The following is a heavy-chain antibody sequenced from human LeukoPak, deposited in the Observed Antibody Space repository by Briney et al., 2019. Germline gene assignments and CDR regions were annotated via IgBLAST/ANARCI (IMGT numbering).Heavy chain of an antibody. J-gene: IGHJ4*02. CDR3: ARGWFGELFPQPFDY. CDR2: IIPIFGTA. D-gene: IGHD3-10*01. CDR1: GYTFTSYG. V-gene: IGHV1-69*13. Sequence: GASVKVSCKASGYTFTSYGISWVRQAPGQGLEWMGGIIPIFGTANYAQKFQGRVTITADESTSTAYMELSSLRSEDTAVYYCARGWFGELFPQPFDYWGQGTLVTVSS.